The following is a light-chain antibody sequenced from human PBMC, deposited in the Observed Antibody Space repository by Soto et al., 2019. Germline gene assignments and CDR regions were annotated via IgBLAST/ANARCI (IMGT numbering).Light chain of an antibody. V-gene: IGKV3-15*01. CDR1: ENIGGT. Sequence: EIVMTQSPATLSVSPGERATLSCRASENIGGTLAWYQQKPGQAPRLLFYGASTRASGIPDRFSGSGFGTELTPTISSRQSEDVAVSYCQQFHKWPPLTFGGGTKVEI. CDR3: QQFHKWPPLT. CDR2: GAS. J-gene: IGKJ4*01.